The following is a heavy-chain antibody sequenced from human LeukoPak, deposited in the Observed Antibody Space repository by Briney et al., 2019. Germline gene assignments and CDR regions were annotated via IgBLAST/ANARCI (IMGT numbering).Heavy chain of an antibody. V-gene: IGHV1-46*01. CDR2: INPSGGST. J-gene: IGHJ3*02. CDR1: GDTPTSDF. CDR3: ARDQDWNYAFDI. D-gene: IGHD1-7*01. Sequence: ASVKVSCKASGDTPTSDFIHWVRQAPGQGLEWMGIINPSGGSTSYAQKFQGRVTMTRDTSTSTVYMELSSLRSEDTAVYYCARDQDWNYAFDIWGQGTMVTVSS.